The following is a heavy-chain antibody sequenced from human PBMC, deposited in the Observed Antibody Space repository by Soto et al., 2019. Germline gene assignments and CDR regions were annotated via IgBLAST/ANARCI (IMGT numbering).Heavy chain of an antibody. CDR1: GYTFTGYY. Sequence: QVQLVQSGAEVKKPGASVKVSCKASGYTFTGYYMHWVRQAPGQGLEWMGWINPNSGGTNYAQKFQGWVTMTRNTSISTAYKEQSRRRSDDTAVYYCAREGVTTSYYYYGMDVWGQGTTVTVSS. V-gene: IGHV1-2*04. CDR2: INPNSGGT. CDR3: AREGVTTSYYYYGMDV. J-gene: IGHJ6*02. D-gene: IGHD4-4*01.